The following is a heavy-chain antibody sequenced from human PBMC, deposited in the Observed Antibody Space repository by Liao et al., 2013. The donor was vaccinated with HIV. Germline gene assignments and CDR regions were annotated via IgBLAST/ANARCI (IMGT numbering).Heavy chain of an antibody. CDR2: VNHSGSS. Sequence: QVQLQQWGAGLLKPSETLSLTCAVYDRSFSGYYWSWIRQPPREGGVEWDWGKVNHSGSSSYNPSLKSRVTISVDTSKNQFSLKLSSVTAADTAVYYCARGPGGIQLWLPPFDFWGQGTLVTVSS. CDR1: DRSFSGYY. J-gene: IGHJ4*02. D-gene: IGHD1-1*01. V-gene: IGHV4-34*01. CDR3: ARGPGGIQLWLPPFDF.